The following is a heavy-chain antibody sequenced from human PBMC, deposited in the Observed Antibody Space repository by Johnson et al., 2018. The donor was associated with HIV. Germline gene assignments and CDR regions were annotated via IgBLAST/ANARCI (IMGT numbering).Heavy chain of an antibody. J-gene: IGHJ3*02. V-gene: IGHV3-66*02. Sequence: VQLVESGGGVVQPGRSLRLSCAASGFTVSSIYMNWVRQAPGKGLEWVSVIYSGGSTYHADSVKGRFTISRDNSKNTLYLQMNSLRAEDTAVYYCARGPLLWRAFDIWGQGTMVSVSS. CDR2: IYSGGST. D-gene: IGHD3-10*01. CDR3: ARGPLLWRAFDI. CDR1: GFTVSSIY.